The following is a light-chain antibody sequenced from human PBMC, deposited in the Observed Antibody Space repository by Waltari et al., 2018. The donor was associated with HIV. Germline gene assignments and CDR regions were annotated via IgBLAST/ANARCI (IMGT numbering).Light chain of an antibody. CDR1: SSDIGGYNY. CDR3: SSFAPTNKFYVL. CDR2: EVT. V-gene: IGLV2-8*01. J-gene: IGLJ2*01. Sequence: QSTLTQPPSASGSPAQSVTIPCTGTSSDIGGYNYVSWYQPHPGKAPKLLMTEVTKRPSGVPDRFSGSKSGNTASLTVSGLQADDEALYYCSSFAPTNKFYVLFGGGTTLTVL.